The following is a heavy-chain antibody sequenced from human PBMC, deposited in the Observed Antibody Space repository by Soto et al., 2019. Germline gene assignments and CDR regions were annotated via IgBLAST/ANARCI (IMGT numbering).Heavy chain of an antibody. CDR2: ISAYNGNT. CDR3: ASRNTGYCSSTSCRDYYYYGMDV. D-gene: IGHD2-2*01. Sequence: QVQLVQSGAEVKKPGASVKVSCKASGYTFTSYGISWVRQAPGQGLEWMGWISAYNGNTNYAQKLQGRVTMTTDTSTSTAYMELRSLRSDDTAVYYCASRNTGYCSSTSCRDYYYYGMDVWGQGTTVTVSS. CDR1: GYTFTSYG. V-gene: IGHV1-18*01. J-gene: IGHJ6*02.